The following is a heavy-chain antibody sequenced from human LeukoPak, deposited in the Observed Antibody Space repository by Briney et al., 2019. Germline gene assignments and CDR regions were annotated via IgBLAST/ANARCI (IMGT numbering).Heavy chain of an antibody. CDR3: VKDRYYGSGSWYYGMDV. V-gene: IGHV3-64D*06. Sequence: GGSLRLSCSASGFTFSSYAMHWVRQAPGKGLEYVSAISRNGGSTYYADSVKGRFTISRDNSKNTLYLQMSSLRAEDTAVYYCVKDRYYGSGSWYYGMDVWGKGTTVTVSS. CDR1: GFTFSSYA. J-gene: IGHJ6*04. CDR2: ISRNGGST. D-gene: IGHD3-10*01.